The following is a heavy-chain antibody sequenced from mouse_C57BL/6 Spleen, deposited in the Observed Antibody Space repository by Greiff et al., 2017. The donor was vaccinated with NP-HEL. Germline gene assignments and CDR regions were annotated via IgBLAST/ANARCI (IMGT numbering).Heavy chain of an antibody. CDR3: ARDGRFYAMDY. CDR1: GFTFSSYA. J-gene: IGHJ4*01. CDR2: ISDGGSYT. V-gene: IGHV5-4*01. D-gene: IGHD4-1*01. Sequence: DVMLVESGGGLVKPGGSLKLSCAASGFTFSSYAMSWVRQTPEKRLEWVGTISDGGSYTYYPDNVKGRFTISRDNAKNKLYLQMSHLKSEDTAMYYCARDGRFYAMDYWGQGTSVTVSS.